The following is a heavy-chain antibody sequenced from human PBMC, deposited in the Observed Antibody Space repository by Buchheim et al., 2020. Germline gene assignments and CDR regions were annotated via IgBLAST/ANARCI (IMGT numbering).Heavy chain of an antibody. D-gene: IGHD6-25*01. J-gene: IGHJ6*02. CDR3: ARVSSSSALSPNYLYGVDI. CDR2: IYPGDSDT. V-gene: IGHV5-51*01. CDR1: GYSFTLYW. Sequence: EVQLVQSGAEVKKPGESLKISCKGSGYSFTLYWIAWVRQMPGKGLEYMGIIYPGDSDTRYSPSFQGQVTFSADKSIRTAYPQWASLKASDTAMYYCARVSSSSALSPNYLYGVDIWGQGTT.